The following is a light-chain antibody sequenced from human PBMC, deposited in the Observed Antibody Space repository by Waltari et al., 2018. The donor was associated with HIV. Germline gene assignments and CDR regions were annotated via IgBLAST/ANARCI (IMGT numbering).Light chain of an antibody. CDR3: SSYGDSLRVL. CDR1: SSDIGAYDF. CDR2: EVT. J-gene: IGLJ3*02. V-gene: IGLV2-8*01. Sequence: QSALTQPPSASGSLGQSVTISCTGSSSDIGAYDFVSWFQQHPHSAPKLLLYEVTRRPSNVSDRFSGSRSGNTAFLTVAGLQPDDEATYFCSSYGDSLRVLFGGGTNVTVL.